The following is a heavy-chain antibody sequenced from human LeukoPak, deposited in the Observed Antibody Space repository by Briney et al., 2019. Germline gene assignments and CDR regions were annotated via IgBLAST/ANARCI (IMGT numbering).Heavy chain of an antibody. CDR3: ASEFCSGHMGRDAFEI. CDR2: ISHDEDNK. J-gene: IGHJ3*02. V-gene: IGHV3-30-3*01. D-gene: IGHD2-15*01. Sequence: QAGGSLRLSCAASGFAFSSYTMHWVRQAPGKGLDWVALISHDEDNKFYTDSVKGRFTISRDNPKNTLYLQMDSLRTEDTAVYYCASEFCSGHMGRDAFEIWGQGTMVTVSS. CDR1: GFAFSSYT.